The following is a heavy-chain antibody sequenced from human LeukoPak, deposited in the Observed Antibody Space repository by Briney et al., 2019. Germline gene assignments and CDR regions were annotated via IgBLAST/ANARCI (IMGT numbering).Heavy chain of an antibody. CDR3: ARGRITMVRGVIDY. V-gene: IGHV4-34*01. Sequence: PSETLSLTCAVYGGSFSGYYWGWIRQPPGKGLEWIGEINHSGSTNYNPSLKSRVTISVDTSKNQFSLKLSSVTAADTAVYYCARGRITMVRGVIDYWGQGTLVTVSS. CDR2: INHSGST. CDR1: GGSFSGYY. D-gene: IGHD3-10*01. J-gene: IGHJ4*02.